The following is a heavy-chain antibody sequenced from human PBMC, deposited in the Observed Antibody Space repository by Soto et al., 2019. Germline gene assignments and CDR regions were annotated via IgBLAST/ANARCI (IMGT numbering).Heavy chain of an antibody. Sequence: GASVKVSCKASGYTFSSYYMHWVRQAPGQGLEWMGIINPSGGSTSYAQKFQGRVTMTRDTSTSTVYMELSSLRSEDTAVYYCATGVPRRYCSCGRGHWGQGTLVTVS. J-gene: IGHJ4*02. CDR3: ATGVPRRYCSCGRGH. V-gene: IGHV1-46*01. D-gene: IGHD2-15*01. CDR2: INPSGGST. CDR1: GYTFSSYY.